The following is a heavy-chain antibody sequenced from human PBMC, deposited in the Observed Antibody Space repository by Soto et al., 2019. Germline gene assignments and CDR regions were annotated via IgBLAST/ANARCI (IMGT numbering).Heavy chain of an antibody. D-gene: IGHD4-4*01. CDR1: GFTFSSYW. V-gene: IGHV3-7*01. J-gene: IGHJ4*02. CDR3: ASSAYSKNGY. CDR2: IKPDGSEK. Sequence: PGGSLRLSCAASGFTFSSYWMSWVRQAPGKGLEWVANIKPDGSEKYYVDSVKGRFTISRDNAKNSLYLPTNSLRAEDTAVYFCASSAYSKNGYWGQGTLVSVSS.